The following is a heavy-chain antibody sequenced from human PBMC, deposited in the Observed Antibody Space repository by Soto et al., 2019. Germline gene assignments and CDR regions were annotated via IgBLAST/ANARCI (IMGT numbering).Heavy chain of an antibody. Sequence: GGSLRLSCAASGFTFSNAWMSWVRQAPGKGLEWVGRIKSKTDGGTTDYAAPVKGRFTISRDDSKNTLYLQMNSLKTEDTAVYYCTTFGYSGYDSIYYYYYYMDVWGKGTTVTVSS. J-gene: IGHJ6*03. CDR3: TTFGYSGYDSIYYYYYYMDV. CDR2: IKSKTDGGTT. D-gene: IGHD5-12*01. CDR1: GFTFSNAW. V-gene: IGHV3-15*01.